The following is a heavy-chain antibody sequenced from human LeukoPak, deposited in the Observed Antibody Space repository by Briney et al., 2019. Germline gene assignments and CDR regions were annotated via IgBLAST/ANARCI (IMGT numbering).Heavy chain of an antibody. CDR3: AKGSSPFDY. D-gene: IGHD6-13*01. CDR2: ITASGTAM. CDR1: GFTFSSYS. J-gene: IGHJ4*02. Sequence: GGSLRLSCAASGFTFSSYSMNWVRQAPGKGLEWVSHITASGTAMFYADSVKGRFTISRDNAKNSLYLQMNSLRAEDTAVYYCAKGSSPFDYWGQGTLVTVSS. V-gene: IGHV3-48*01.